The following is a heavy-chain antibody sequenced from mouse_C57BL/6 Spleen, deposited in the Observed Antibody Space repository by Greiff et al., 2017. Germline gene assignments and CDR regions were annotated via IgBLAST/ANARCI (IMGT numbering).Heavy chain of an antibody. J-gene: IGHJ4*01. Sequence: QVQLQQPGAELVKPGASVKLSCKASGYTFTSYWMQWVKQRPGQGLEWIGEIDPSDSYTNYNQKFKGKATLTVDTSSSTAYMQLSSLTSEDSAVYYCARCYYGSRYAMDDWGQGTSVTVSS. CDR3: ARCYYGSRYAMDD. V-gene: IGHV1-50*01. CDR1: GYTFTSYW. D-gene: IGHD1-1*01. CDR2: IDPSDSYT.